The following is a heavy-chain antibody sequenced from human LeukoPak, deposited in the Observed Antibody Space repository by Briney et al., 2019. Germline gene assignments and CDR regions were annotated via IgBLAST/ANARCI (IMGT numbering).Heavy chain of an antibody. D-gene: IGHD3-3*01. J-gene: IGHJ3*02. CDR1: GFTFSSHG. V-gene: IGHV3-30*18. CDR3: AKEQGRFWSGYYTYEAFDI. CDR2: ISYDGSNK. Sequence: PGRSLRLSCAASGFTFSSHGIQWVRQAPGKGLEWVAVISYDGSNKYYADSVKGRFTISRDNSKNTLYLQMNSLRAEDTAVYYCAKEQGRFWSGYYTYEAFDIWGQGPMVTVSS.